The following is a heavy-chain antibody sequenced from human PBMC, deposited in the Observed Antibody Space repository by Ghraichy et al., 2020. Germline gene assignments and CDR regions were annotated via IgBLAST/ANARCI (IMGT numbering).Heavy chain of an antibody. V-gene: IGHV4-39*01. J-gene: IGHJ5*02. D-gene: IGHD1-26*01. CDR2: VYSSGTT. Sequence: SETLSLTCSVSGGSVRSPDYYWAWIRQSPGKGLELIESVYSSGTTHYNPSLKSRVSMFVDTSSNQFSLDLITVTAADTAVYFCARRFAYSGSCDPWGPGTLVVVSS. CDR1: GGSVRSPDYY. CDR3: ARRFAYSGSCDP.